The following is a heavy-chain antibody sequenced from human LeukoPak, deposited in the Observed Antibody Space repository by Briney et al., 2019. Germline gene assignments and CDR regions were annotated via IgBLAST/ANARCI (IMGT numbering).Heavy chain of an antibody. J-gene: IGHJ4*02. CDR3: ARDRRDFWSGYHDY. CDR2: IYSGGST. V-gene: IGHV3-66*02. CDR1: EITVSSNY. Sequence: SGGSLRLSCAASEITVSSNYMSWVRQAPGKGLEWVSVIYSGGSTYYADSVKGRFTISRDNSKNTLYLQMNSLRAEYTAVYYCARDRRDFWSGYHDYWGQGTLVTVSS. D-gene: IGHD3-3*01.